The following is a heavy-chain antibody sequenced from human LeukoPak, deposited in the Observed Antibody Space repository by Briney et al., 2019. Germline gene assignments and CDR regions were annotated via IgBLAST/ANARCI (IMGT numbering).Heavy chain of an antibody. D-gene: IGHD3-22*01. V-gene: IGHV3-66*01. CDR2: IYTSSRT. J-gene: IGHJ4*02. Sequence: GGSLRLSCAASGFTVSTNYMSWVRQAPGKGLEWVAVIYTSSRTYYADSVKGRFTISRDNSKNTLYLQMNSLRADDTAVYYCARESNSGYYLSYWGQGTLVTVSS. CDR3: ARESNSGYYLSY. CDR1: GFTVSTNY.